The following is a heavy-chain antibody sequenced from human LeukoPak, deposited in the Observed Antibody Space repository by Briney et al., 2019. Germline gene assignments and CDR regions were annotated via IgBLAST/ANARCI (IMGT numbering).Heavy chain of an antibody. CDR2: IRYDGGNK. Sequence: PGGSLRLSCAASGFTFSSYGMHWVRQAPGKGLEWVAFIRYDGGNKYYADSVKGRFTISRDNSKNTLYLQMNSLRAEDTAVYYCAKGFEYQLLWGQGTLVTVSS. D-gene: IGHD2-2*01. V-gene: IGHV3-30*02. J-gene: IGHJ4*02. CDR3: AKGFEYQLL. CDR1: GFTFSSYG.